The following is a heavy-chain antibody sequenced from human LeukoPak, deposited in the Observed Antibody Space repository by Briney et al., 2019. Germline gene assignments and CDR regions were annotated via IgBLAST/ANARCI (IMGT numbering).Heavy chain of an antibody. J-gene: IGHJ6*03. V-gene: IGHV3-7*01. CDR2: IKDDGSEK. D-gene: IGHD2-8*01. Sequence: GGSRRLSCEAYGFSFSRYTMTWVSQAPGEGMGWVANIKDDGSEKYYLDSGKGRFTISRDNVKDTLYLQMNSLRAEDAAVYFCVRLYGYYYSYMDVWGKGTTVTVSS. CDR3: VRLYGYYYSYMDV. CDR1: GFSFSRYT.